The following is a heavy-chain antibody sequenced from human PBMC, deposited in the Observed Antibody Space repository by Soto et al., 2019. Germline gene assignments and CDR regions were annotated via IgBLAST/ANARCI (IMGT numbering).Heavy chain of an antibody. CDR3: TKEVRMAAV. D-gene: IGHD6-13*01. CDR1: GFTSSLYS. Sequence: GGSLRLSCAASGFTSSLYSISWVRQAPGKGLEWVSYISTGSDTTYYADSVKGRLTISRDNSKNTLYLQINNLRVEDTAIYYCTKEVRMAAVWGQGTLVTVSS. V-gene: IGHV3-23*01. CDR2: ISTGSDTT. J-gene: IGHJ4*02.